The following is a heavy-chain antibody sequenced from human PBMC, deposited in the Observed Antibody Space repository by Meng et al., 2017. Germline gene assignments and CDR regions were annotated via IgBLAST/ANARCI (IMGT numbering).Heavy chain of an antibody. V-gene: IGHV1-69*08. CDR3: ARDRGLEFDP. CDR2: IIPILGIA. Sequence: QAQLVQLGAEVKKPGSSVKVSCKASGGTFSSYTISWVRQAPGQGLEWMGRIIPILGIANYAQKFQGRVTITADKSTSTAYMELSSLRSEDTAVYYCARDRGLEFDPWGQGTLVTVSS. J-gene: IGHJ5*02. CDR1: GGTFSSYT. D-gene: IGHD3-16*01.